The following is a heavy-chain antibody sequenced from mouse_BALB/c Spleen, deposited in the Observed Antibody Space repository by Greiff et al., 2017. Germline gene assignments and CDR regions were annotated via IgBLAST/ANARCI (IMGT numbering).Heavy chain of an antibody. V-gene: IGHV1-18*01. CDR2: INPNNGGT. CDR3: ARSPYYYGSSYPLFDY. D-gene: IGHD1-1*01. J-gene: IGHJ2*01. CDR1: GYTFTDYN. Sequence: VQLQQSGPELVKPGASVKIPCKASGYTFTDYNMDWVKQSHGKSLEWIGDINPNNGGTIYNQKFKGKATLTVDKSSSTAYMELRSLTSEDTAVYYCARSPYYYGSSYPLFDYWGQGTTLTVSS.